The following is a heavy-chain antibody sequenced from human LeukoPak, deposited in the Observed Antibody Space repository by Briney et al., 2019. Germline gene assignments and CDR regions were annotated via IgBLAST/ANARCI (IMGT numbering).Heavy chain of an antibody. CDR1: GYTFMNYG. D-gene: IGHD3-9*01. Sequence: ASVKVSCRASGYTFMNYGITWVRQAAGQGLEWMGWINTHDGKTIYAQRFQGRVTMTTATSTSTVYMQLGRLRSDDAAVYYCAKGQWPSFFDLWGQGTLVTVSS. V-gene: IGHV1-18*01. J-gene: IGHJ4*02. CDR2: INTHDGKT. CDR3: AKGQWPSFFDL.